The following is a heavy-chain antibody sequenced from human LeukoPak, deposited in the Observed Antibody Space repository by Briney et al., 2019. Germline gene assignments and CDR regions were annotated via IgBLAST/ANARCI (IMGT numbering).Heavy chain of an antibody. D-gene: IGHD3-10*01. CDR3: AREKEGWFGELSGYFDY. J-gene: IGHJ4*02. Sequence: GGSLRLSCAASGFTFSSYSMNWLRQAPGKGLEWVSSISSSSSYIYYADSVKGRFTISRDNAKNSLYLQMNSLRAEDTAVYYCAREKEGWFGELSGYFDYWGQGTLVTVSS. CDR1: GFTFSSYS. CDR2: ISSSSSYI. V-gene: IGHV3-21*01.